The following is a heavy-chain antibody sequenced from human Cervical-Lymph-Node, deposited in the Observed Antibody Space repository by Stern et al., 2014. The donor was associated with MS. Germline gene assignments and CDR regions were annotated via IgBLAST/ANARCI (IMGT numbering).Heavy chain of an antibody. D-gene: IGHD3-10*01. Sequence: EVQLVESGGGLVQPGGSLRLSCAGSGFTFSTYWMTWVRQAPGKGLDWVATIKQDGRETYYVDSVKGRFTISRDNAKNSLFLQMNSLRAEDTALYYCARDDYYGSGRIDYYYYGMDVWGHGTTVAVSS. CDR2: IKQDGRET. CDR1: GFTFSTYW. V-gene: IGHV3-7*01. CDR3: ARDDYYGSGRIDYYYYGMDV. J-gene: IGHJ6*02.